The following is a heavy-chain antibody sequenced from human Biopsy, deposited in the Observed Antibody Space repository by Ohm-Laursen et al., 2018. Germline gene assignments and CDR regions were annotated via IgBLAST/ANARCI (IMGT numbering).Heavy chain of an antibody. CDR2: ISPSGATT. Sequence: SSVKVSCKSSGNTFATYHIHWVRQAPGQGLEWMGVISPSGATTSFSQKFQGRITMTRDTSTGTVYMDLNSLGSGDTAVYYCARAGVGSDGTDSYYYGMDVWGPGTTVTVSS. D-gene: IGHD5-24*01. J-gene: IGHJ6*02. CDR1: GNTFATYH. CDR3: ARAGVGSDGTDSYYYGMDV. V-gene: IGHV1-46*01.